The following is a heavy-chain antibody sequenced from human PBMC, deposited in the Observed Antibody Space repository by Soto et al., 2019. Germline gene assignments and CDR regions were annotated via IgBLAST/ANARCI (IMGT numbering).Heavy chain of an antibody. J-gene: IGHJ4*02. Sequence: ETLSLTCAVYGGSFSGYYWSWIRQPPGKGLEWVSAISGSGGSTYYADSVKGRFTISRDNSKNTLYLQMNSLRAEDTAVYYCAKDNARIQLWLQGFDYWGQGTLVTVSS. CDR1: GGSFSGYY. CDR3: AKDNARIQLWLQGFDY. V-gene: IGHV3-23*01. CDR2: ISGSGGST. D-gene: IGHD5-18*01.